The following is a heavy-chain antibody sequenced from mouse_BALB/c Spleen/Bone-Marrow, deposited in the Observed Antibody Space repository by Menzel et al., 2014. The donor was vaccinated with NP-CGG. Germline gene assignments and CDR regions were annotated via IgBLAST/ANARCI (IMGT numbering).Heavy chain of an antibody. Sequence: EVKLMESGGGLVQPGGSLKLSCAASGFTFSDYGMSWVRQTPDKRLELVANINSNGGSTYYVDSVMGRFTISRDNAKNTLYLKMSSLKSEDTAIYYWGGACCGSRYGYFDVWGPGTSATFSS. V-gene: IGHV5-6-3*01. CDR1: GFTFSDYG. CDR3: GGACCGSRYGYFDV. D-gene: IGHD1-1*01. J-gene: IGHJ1*01. CDR2: INSNGGST.